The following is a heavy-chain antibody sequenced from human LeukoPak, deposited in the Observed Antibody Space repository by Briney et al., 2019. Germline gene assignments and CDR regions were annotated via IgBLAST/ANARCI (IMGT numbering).Heavy chain of an antibody. CDR2: INQDGREK. CDR3: ARDRCSSASCYTTDYYYYMDV. V-gene: IGHV3-7*01. J-gene: IGHJ6*03. Sequence: SLRLSCAASGFTSSSDWMSWVREAPGKGLGWVANINQDGREKCYVDSVKGRFTISRDNGKHSLYLQMNSLRAEATAVYYCARDRCSSASCYTTDYYYYMDVWGTRTTVTVSS. CDR1: GFTSSSDW. D-gene: IGHD2-2*02.